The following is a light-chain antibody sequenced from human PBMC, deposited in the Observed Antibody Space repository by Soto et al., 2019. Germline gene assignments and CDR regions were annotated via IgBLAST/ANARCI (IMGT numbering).Light chain of an antibody. CDR1: QSVLYSSNNKNY. CDR3: QQYYRPWT. V-gene: IGKV4-1*01. Sequence: DIVMTQSPDSLAVSLGERANINCKSSQSVLYSSNNKNYLAWYQQKPGQPPKLLIYWASTRESGVPDRFSGSGSGTDFTLTISGLQAEDVAVYYCQQYYRPWTFGQGPKVEIK. J-gene: IGKJ1*01. CDR2: WAS.